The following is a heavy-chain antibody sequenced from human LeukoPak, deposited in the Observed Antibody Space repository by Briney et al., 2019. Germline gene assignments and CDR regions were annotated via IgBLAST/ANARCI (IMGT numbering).Heavy chain of an antibody. CDR2: IYSAGTP. CDR1: GFPVRSND. V-gene: IGHV3-53*01. Sequence: GGSLRLSCVVSGFPVRSNDMSWVRQAPGKGLEWVSAIYSAGTPYYAASVKGRFTISRDTSRNTVYLQMNSLRLEDTAVYYCARDRFYDVLTGYFFYLDVWGKGTAVTVFS. CDR3: ARDRFYDVLTGYFFYLDV. J-gene: IGHJ6*04. D-gene: IGHD3-9*01.